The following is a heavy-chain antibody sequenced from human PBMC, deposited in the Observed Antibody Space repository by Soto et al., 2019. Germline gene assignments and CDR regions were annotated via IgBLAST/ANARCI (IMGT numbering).Heavy chain of an antibody. D-gene: IGHD3-3*01. V-gene: IGHV1-3*01. CDR3: ARGSSITIFGPYPPGGTEVDY. CDR1: RYTFTSYA. CDR2: INAGNGNT. J-gene: IGHJ4*02. Sequence: ASVKVSCKASRYTFTSYAMHWVRQAPGQRLEWMGWINAGNGNTKYSQKFQGRVTITRDTSASTAYMELSSLRSEDTAVYYCARGSSITIFGPYPPGGTEVDYWGQGTLVTVSS.